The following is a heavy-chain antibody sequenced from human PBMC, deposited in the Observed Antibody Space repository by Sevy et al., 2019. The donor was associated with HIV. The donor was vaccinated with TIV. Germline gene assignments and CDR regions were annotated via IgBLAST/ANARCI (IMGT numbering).Heavy chain of an antibody. J-gene: IGHJ6*02. CDR3: ARDSYSSSSTSLRSYYYYGMDV. Sequence: GGSLRLSCAASGFPFSSYGMHWVRQAPGKGLEWEAVIWYDGSNKYYADSVKGRFTISRDNSKNTLYLQMNSLRAEDTAVYYCARDSYSSSSTSLRSYYYYGMDVWGQGTTVTVSS. CDR1: GFPFSSYG. CDR2: IWYDGSNK. V-gene: IGHV3-33*01. D-gene: IGHD6-6*01.